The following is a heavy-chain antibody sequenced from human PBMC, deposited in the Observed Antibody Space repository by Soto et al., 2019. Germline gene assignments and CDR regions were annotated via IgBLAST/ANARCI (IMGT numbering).Heavy chain of an antibody. Sequence: SETLSLTCTVSGGSISSYYWSWIRQPPGKGLEWIGYIYYSGSTNYNPSLKSRVTISVDTSKNQFSLKLSSVTAADTAVYYCARDSTPTGTTDYWGQGTLVTVSS. CDR2: IYYSGST. V-gene: IGHV4-59*01. D-gene: IGHD1-7*01. CDR1: GGSISSYY. CDR3: ARDSTPTGTTDY. J-gene: IGHJ4*02.